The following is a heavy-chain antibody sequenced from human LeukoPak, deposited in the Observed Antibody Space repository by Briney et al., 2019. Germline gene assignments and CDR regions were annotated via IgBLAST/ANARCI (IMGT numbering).Heavy chain of an antibody. J-gene: IGHJ4*02. V-gene: IGHV3-23*01. CDR3: ANGVSGSYSRFDY. Sequence: PGGSLRLSCAASGFTFNNYAMSWVRQSPGKGLEWVSSISYSGGSTYYADSVKGRFTISRDNSKNTLYLQMNSLRAEDTAVYYCANGVSGSYSRFDYWGQGTLVTVSS. CDR1: GFTFNNYA. D-gene: IGHD1-26*01. CDR2: ISYSGGST.